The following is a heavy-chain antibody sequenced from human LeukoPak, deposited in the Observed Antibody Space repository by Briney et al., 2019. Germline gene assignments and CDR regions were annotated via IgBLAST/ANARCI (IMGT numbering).Heavy chain of an antibody. D-gene: IGHD2-2*01. V-gene: IGHV4-4*07. CDR2: IYTSGST. Sequence: NPSETLSLTCTVSGGSISSYYWSWSRQPAGRGLEWNGRIYTSGSTNYNPSLKSRVTMSVDTSKNQFSLKLSSVTAADTAVYYCAREWWGYCSSTSCYGAYYYYYMDVWGKGTMVTVSS. CDR1: GGSISSYY. J-gene: IGHJ6*03. CDR3: AREWWGYCSSTSCYGAYYYYYMDV.